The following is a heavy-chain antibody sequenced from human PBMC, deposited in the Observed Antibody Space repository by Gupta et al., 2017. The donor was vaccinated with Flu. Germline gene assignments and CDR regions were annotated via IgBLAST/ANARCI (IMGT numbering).Heavy chain of an antibody. J-gene: IGHJ6*02. CDR1: GGSISSYY. CDR3: ARDARSSGWYVDANYYYYGMDV. V-gene: IGHV4-4*07. CDR2: IYTSGST. D-gene: IGHD6-19*01. Sequence: QVQLQESGPGLVTPSETLSLTCTVSGGSISSYYWSWIRQPAGKGLEWIGRIYTSGSTNYNPSLKSRVTMSVDTSKNQFSLKLSSVTAADTAVYYCARDARSSGWYVDANYYYYGMDVWGQGTTVTVSS.